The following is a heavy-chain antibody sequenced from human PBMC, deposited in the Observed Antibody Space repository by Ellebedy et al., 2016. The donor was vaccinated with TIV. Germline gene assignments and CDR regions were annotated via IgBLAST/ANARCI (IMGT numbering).Heavy chain of an antibody. V-gene: IGHV5-51*07. CDR3: ARLGYSYGYWGDTIDY. CDR2: IYHSDSDT. Sequence: GESLKISCKGSGYSFTSYWIGWLHPMPGKGLEWMGIIYHSDSDTRFSPSFKGQVTISAEKSISTAYLQWSSLKASDTAMYYSARLGYSYGYWGDTIDYWGQGSLVTVSS. J-gene: IGHJ4*02. D-gene: IGHD5-18*01. CDR1: GYSFTSYW.